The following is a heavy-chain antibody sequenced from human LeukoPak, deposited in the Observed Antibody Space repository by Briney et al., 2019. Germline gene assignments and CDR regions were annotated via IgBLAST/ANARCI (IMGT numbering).Heavy chain of an antibody. J-gene: IGHJ4*02. V-gene: IGHV1-18*01. Sequence: ASVRVSCKAPASTFSNYAITWMRQAPGQSLEWVGWIRGYDGHTKYAQNVQGRVTMTRDTSTNTAYMELRNLRSDDSAVYYCARSRPPTYDTSDYYENDYWGQGTLVTVSS. CDR1: ASTFSNYA. D-gene: IGHD3-22*01. CDR3: ARSRPPTYDTSDYYENDY. CDR2: IRGYDGHT.